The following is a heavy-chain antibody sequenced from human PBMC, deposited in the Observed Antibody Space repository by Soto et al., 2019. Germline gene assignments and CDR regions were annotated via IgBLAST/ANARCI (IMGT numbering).Heavy chain of an antibody. CDR1: GGTFSSYT. J-gene: IGHJ5*02. CDR2: IIPILGIA. Sequence: QVQLVQSGAEVKKPGSSVKVSCKASGGTFSSYTISWVRQAPGQGLEWMGRIIPILGIANYAQKFQGRVTITADKYTSTDYMELSRLRSEDTAVYYCARGPDYGGNSGWFDPWGQGTLVTVSS. CDR3: ARGPDYGGNSGWFDP. D-gene: IGHD4-17*01. V-gene: IGHV1-69*02.